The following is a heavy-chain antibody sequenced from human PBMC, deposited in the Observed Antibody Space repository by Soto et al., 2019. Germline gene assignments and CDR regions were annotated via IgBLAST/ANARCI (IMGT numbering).Heavy chain of an antibody. V-gene: IGHV1-2*02. Sequence: ASVKFSCKASGYTFTGYYMHWVRQAPGQGLEWMGWINPNSGGTNYAQKFQGRVTMTRDTSISTAYMEMNSLRPEDTALYYCAKDLRYRSSRYYGMDVWGQGTTVTVSS. CDR2: INPNSGGT. CDR3: AKDLRYRSSRYYGMDV. CDR1: GYTFTGYY. D-gene: IGHD6-19*01. J-gene: IGHJ6*02.